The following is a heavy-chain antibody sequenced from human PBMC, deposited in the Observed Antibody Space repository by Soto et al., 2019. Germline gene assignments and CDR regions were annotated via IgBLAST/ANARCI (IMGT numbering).Heavy chain of an antibody. D-gene: IGHD1-26*01. CDR2: IVVGSGNT. V-gene: IGHV1-58*01. Sequence: ASVKVSCKASGFTFTSSAVQWVRQARGQRLEWIGWIVVGSGNTNYAQKFQERVTITRDMSTSTAYMELSSLRSEDTAVYYCAADDGGSYYYYYYGMDVWGQGTTVTVSS. CDR3: AADDGGSYYYYYYGMDV. CDR1: GFTFTSSA. J-gene: IGHJ6*02.